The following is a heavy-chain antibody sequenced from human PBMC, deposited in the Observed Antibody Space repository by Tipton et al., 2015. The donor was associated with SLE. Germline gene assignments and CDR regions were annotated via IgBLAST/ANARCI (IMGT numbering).Heavy chain of an antibody. V-gene: IGHV3-53*04. CDR2: IYSGGRT. Sequence: SLRLSCAASGFTFSSYDMHWVRQATGKGLEWVSVIYSGGRTYYADSVKGRFTISRHNSKNTLYLQMNSLRAEDTAVYYCARRKIAAAAPGAFDIWGQGTMVTVSS. J-gene: IGHJ3*02. D-gene: IGHD6-13*01. CDR3: ARRKIAAAAPGAFDI. CDR1: GFTFSSYD.